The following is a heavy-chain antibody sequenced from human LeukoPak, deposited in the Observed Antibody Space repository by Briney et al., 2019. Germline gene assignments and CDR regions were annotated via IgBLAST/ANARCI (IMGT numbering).Heavy chain of an antibody. Sequence: GGSLRLSCAASGFTFSNYGMSWVRQAPGKGLEWVSSISGNGINTYYEDSVKGRFTISRDNSKNTLYLQMNSLRAEDTAVYYCARESSGYRDFDYWGQGTLVTVSS. CDR2: ISGNGINT. CDR3: ARESSGYRDFDY. V-gene: IGHV3-23*01. CDR1: GFTFSNYG. D-gene: IGHD3-22*01. J-gene: IGHJ4*02.